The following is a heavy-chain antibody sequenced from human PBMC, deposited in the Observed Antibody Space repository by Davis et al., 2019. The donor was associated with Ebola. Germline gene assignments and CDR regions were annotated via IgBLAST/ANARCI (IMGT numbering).Heavy chain of an antibody. CDR1: GGSISSYY. Sequence: PGGSLRLSCTVSGGSISSYYWSWIRQPAGKGLEWIGRIYTSGSTNYNPSLKSRVTMSVDTSKNQFSLKLSSVTAADTAVYYCARAPYDSSGYVWFDPWGQGTLVTVSS. CDR2: IYTSGST. J-gene: IGHJ5*02. V-gene: IGHV4-4*07. CDR3: ARAPYDSSGYVWFDP. D-gene: IGHD3-22*01.